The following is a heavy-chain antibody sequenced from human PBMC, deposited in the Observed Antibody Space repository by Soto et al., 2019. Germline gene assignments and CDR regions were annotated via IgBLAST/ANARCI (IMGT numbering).Heavy chain of an antibody. CDR1: GGSFSGYY. J-gene: IGHJ5*02. Sequence: SETLSLTCAVYGGSFSGYYWSWIRQPPGKGLEWIGEINHSGSTNYNPSLKSRVTISVDTSKNQFSLKLSSVTAADTAVYYCARVGYYYGSGSYYSNWFDPWGQGTLVTVPQ. CDR3: ARVGYYYGSGSYYSNWFDP. V-gene: IGHV4-34*01. D-gene: IGHD3-10*01. CDR2: INHSGST.